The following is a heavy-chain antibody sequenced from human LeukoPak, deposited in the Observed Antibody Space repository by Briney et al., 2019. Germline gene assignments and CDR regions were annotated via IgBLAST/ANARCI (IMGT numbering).Heavy chain of an antibody. CDR1: GFTFSSYT. J-gene: IGHJ4*02. CDR2: ISSNRSYI. CDR3: APALSLYDYIYFDY. V-gene: IGHV3-21*01. D-gene: IGHD5-12*01. Sequence: KPGGSLRLSCAASGFTFSSYTMNWVRQAPGKGLEWVSSISSNRSYIYYADSAKGRFTISRDNTMKSLFLQMNSLRAEDTAVYYCAPALSLYDYIYFDYWGQGTLVTVSS.